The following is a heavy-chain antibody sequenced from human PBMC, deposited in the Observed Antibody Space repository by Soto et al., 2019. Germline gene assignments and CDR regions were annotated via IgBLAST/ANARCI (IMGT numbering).Heavy chain of an antibody. Sequence: VESLKISCKGSGDSFTSYWIGWVRQMPWKGLEWLGIIYPGDSDTRYSPSFQGQVAISADKSISTAYLQWSCLKASDTAMYYCARQEMATIGLYGMDVWGQGTTVTVSS. CDR3: ARQEMATIGLYGMDV. CDR2: IYPGDSDT. V-gene: IGHV5-51*01. CDR1: GDSFTSYW. J-gene: IGHJ6*02. D-gene: IGHD5-12*01.